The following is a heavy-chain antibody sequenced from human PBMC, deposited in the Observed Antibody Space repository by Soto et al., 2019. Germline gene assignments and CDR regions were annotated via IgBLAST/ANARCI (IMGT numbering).Heavy chain of an antibody. D-gene: IGHD1-1*01. J-gene: IGHJ6*02. V-gene: IGHV4-31*03. Sequence: QVQLQESGPGLVKPSQTLSLTCTVSGGSISSGGYYWSWIRQHPGKGLEWIGYIYYSGSTYYNPSLTSRVTISVDTSKNQFSLKLSSVTAADTAVYYCARDSTGTLRYYGMDVWGQGTTVTVSS. CDR1: GGSISSGGYY. CDR3: ARDSTGTLRYYGMDV. CDR2: IYYSGST.